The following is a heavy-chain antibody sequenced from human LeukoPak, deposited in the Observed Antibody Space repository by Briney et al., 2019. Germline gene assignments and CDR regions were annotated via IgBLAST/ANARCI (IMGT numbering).Heavy chain of an antibody. CDR2: ISSSSSYI. Sequence: GGSLRLSCAASGFTFSSYSMNWVRQAPGKALEWVSSISSSSSYIYYADSVKGRFTISRDNAKNSLYLQMNSLRAEDTAVYYCARDRGRGSSSKLDPWGQGTLVTVSS. CDR1: GFTFSSYS. D-gene: IGHD6-13*01. V-gene: IGHV3-21*01. J-gene: IGHJ5*02. CDR3: ARDRGRGSSSKLDP.